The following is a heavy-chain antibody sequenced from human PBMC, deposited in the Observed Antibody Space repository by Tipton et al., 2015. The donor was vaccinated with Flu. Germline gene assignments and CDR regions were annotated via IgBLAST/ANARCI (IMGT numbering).Heavy chain of an antibody. V-gene: IGHV4-4*07. CDR1: GGSISSYY. D-gene: IGHD1-26*01. J-gene: IGHJ6*02. CDR3: ARRGPSYYCGYYYGMDV. CDR2: IYTSGST. Sequence: TLSLTCTVSGGSISSYYWSWIRQPAGKGLEWIGRIYTSGSTNYNPSLKSRVTISVDTSKNQFSLKLSSVTAADTAVYYCARRGPSYYCGYYYGMDVWGQGTTVTVSS.